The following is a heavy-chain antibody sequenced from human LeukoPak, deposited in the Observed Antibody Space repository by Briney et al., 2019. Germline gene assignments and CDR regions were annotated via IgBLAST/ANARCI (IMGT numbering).Heavy chain of an antibody. CDR2: INPKSGGT. Sequence: ASVKAPPPPPPSTSTPHPMPPPPPPPPPGLEWMGWINPKSGGTNYVQKFQGRVTMTRDTSISTAYMELSRLTSDDTAVYYCARGIRSSGHDPNWFDPWGRGTLVTVSS. D-gene: IGHD6-25*01. CDR1: PSTSTPHP. J-gene: IGHJ5*02. CDR3: ARGIRSSGHDPNWFDP. V-gene: IGHV1-2*02.